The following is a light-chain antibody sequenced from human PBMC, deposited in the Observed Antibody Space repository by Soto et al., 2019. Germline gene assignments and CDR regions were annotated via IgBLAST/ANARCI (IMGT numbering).Light chain of an antibody. J-gene: IGKJ3*01. V-gene: IGKV1-33*01. Sequence: DIQMTQSPSSLSASVGDRVTITCQASQDISNYLNWNQQKSGKPPKLLIYDASNLKAGVPSRFSGSGSGTDFTLTISSLQHEDVATYYCQQHGNLPSFGPGTKVHFK. CDR3: QQHGNLPS. CDR2: DAS. CDR1: QDISNY.